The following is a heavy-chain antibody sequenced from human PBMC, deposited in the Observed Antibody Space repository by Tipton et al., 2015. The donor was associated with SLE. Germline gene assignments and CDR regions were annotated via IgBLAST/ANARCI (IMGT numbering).Heavy chain of an antibody. CDR3: ARGGRFLEWLTY. Sequence: TLSLTCTVSGGSISSGSYYWSWIRQPAGKGLEWIGYIYTSGSTNYNPSLKSRVTISVDKSKNQFSLKLSSVTAADTAVYYCARGGRFLEWLTYWGQGTLVTVSS. V-gene: IGHV4-61*09. CDR2: IYTSGST. J-gene: IGHJ4*02. CDR1: GGSISSGSYY. D-gene: IGHD3-3*01.